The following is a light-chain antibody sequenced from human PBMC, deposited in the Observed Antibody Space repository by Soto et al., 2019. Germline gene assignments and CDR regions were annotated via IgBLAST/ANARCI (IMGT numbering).Light chain of an antibody. CDR3: QHYDVYPYS. V-gene: IGKV1-5*03. CDR1: QSVGNW. J-gene: IGKJ2*03. CDR2: QAS. Sequence: DIQMTQSPSTLSASVGDRVTFTCRASQSVGNWLAWYQQKPGKVPKLLIFQASTLETGVPSRFSGSGSGTEFTLSISSLQPDDFATYYCQHYDVYPYSFGQGTKLEIK.